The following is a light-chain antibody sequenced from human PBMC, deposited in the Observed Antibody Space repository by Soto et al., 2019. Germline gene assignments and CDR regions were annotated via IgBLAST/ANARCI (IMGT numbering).Light chain of an antibody. CDR1: QSISTW. V-gene: IGKV1-12*01. Sequence: DTHLTLSPYTLSQALCNRVTITFRASQSISTWLAWYQQKPGKAPTLLIYATSNLQRGVPSRFSGSGSGTDFTLTISGLQPEDFATYYCQQDSSITRKFGQGTKVDIK. J-gene: IGKJ1*01. CDR2: ATS. CDR3: QQDSSITRK.